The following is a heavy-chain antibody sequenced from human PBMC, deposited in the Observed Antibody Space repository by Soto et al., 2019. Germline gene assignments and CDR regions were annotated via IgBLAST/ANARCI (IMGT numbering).Heavy chain of an antibody. Sequence: GGSLRLSCVASGFTFSSYGMTWVRQPPGKGMKWVSGISGSGGGANYVDSVKGRFTISRDNSKDTLYLQMNSLGAEDSVIYYCSKQNGGNSHDTFYIPGQGTMVTVS. CDR3: SKQNGGNSHDTFYI. J-gene: IGHJ3*02. V-gene: IGHV3-23*01. CDR1: GFTFSSYG. D-gene: IGHD2-21*02. CDR2: ISGSGGGA.